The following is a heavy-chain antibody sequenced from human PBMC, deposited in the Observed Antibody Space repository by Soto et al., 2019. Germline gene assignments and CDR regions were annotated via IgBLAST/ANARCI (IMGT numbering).Heavy chain of an antibody. CDR1: GYSFIDLF. Sequence: QVQLVQSGAEVKKPGASVKVSCKASGYSFIDLFLHWVRQAPGQGLEWMGWINPKNGATNYAQNFQGRVTMTRDTSISVAYMELSGLNSGDTAVYYCARDDTGANFGYWGQGALVTVS. D-gene: IGHD2-8*02. CDR2: INPKNGAT. CDR3: ARDDTGANFGY. J-gene: IGHJ4*02. V-gene: IGHV1-2*02.